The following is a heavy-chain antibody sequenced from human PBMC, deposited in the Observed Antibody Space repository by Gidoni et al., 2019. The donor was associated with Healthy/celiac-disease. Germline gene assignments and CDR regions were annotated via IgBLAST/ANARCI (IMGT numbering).Heavy chain of an antibody. Sequence: QVQLQESGPGLLKPSETLSPTCPVPGGSISRYYWSWIRQPPGKGLEWMVYIYYSRSTNYNPSLKSRVTISVETSKNQFSLKLSSVTAADTAVYYWARGGAEQRVPGESDYWGQGTLVTVSS. D-gene: IGHD6-6*01. CDR3: ARGGAEQRVPGESDY. V-gene: IGHV4-59*01. CDR1: GGSISRYY. J-gene: IGHJ4*02. CDR2: IYYSRST.